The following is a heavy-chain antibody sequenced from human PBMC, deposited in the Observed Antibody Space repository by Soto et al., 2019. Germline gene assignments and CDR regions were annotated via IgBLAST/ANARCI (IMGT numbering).Heavy chain of an antibody. CDR3: ARSGAYSWYFDL. CDR2: ISSSSSYI. CDR1: GFTFSSNS. V-gene: IGHV3-21*01. J-gene: IGHJ2*01. Sequence: EVQLVESGGGLVKPGGSLRLSFAASGFTFSSNSMNWVPKAPGKGLEWVSSISSSSSYIYYADSVKGRFTISRDNAKNSLYLQMNSLRAEDTAVYYCARSGAYSWYFDLWGRGTLVTVSS. D-gene: IGHD4-4*01.